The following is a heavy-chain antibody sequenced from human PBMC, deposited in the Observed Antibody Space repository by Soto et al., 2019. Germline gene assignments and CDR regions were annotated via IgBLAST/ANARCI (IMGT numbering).Heavy chain of an antibody. CDR3: ARDFCNFLY. J-gene: IGHJ4*02. Sequence: PSETVSLTCAVYGGTFSGYFWAWVRQPPGKGLEWIGEIEHNVNNNINPSLKSRVTMSVDTSKNQISLTLTSVTAADTAMYYCARDFCNFLYSGPLTLVTGSS. V-gene: IGHV4-34*01. CDR1: GGTFSGYF. CDR2: IEHNVNN.